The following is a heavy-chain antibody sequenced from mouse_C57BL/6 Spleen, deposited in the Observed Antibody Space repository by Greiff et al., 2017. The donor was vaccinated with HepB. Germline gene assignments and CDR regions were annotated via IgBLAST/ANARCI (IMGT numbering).Heavy chain of an antibody. CDR1: GYTFTSYW. V-gene: IGHV1-55*01. D-gene: IGHD2-1*01. J-gene: IGHJ4*01. Sequence: QVQLQQSGAELVKPGASVKMSCKASGYTFTSYWITWVKQRPGQGLEWIGDIYPGSGSTNYNEKFKSKATLTVDTSSSTAYMQLSSLTSEDSAVYYCARGGYGNYEDAMDYWGQGTSVTVSS. CDR2: IYPGSGST. CDR3: ARGGYGNYEDAMDY.